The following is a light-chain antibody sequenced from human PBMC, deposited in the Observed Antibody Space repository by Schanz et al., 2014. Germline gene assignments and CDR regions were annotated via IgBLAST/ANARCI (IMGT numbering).Light chain of an antibody. Sequence: QSALIQPASVSGSPGQSITISCTGTSSDVASYKLVSWYQQHLGKAPKLMIYEVTKRPSGVSNRFSGSKSGNTASLTISGLQAEDEADYHCCSYAHDGTPVVFGGGTRLTVL. CDR2: EVT. V-gene: IGLV2-23*02. J-gene: IGLJ2*01. CDR3: CSYAHDGTPVV. CDR1: SSDVASYKL.